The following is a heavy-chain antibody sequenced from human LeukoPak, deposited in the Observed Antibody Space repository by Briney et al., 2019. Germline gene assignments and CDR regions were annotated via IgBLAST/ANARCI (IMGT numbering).Heavy chain of an antibody. CDR1: GYTFTSYD. Sequence: GASVKVSFKASGYTFTSYDINWVRQATGQGLEWMGLMNPNSGNTGYAQKFQGRVTMTRNTTISTAYMELSSLRSEDTAVYYCASATGSGSYFDAFDIWGQGTMVTVSS. D-gene: IGHD3-10*01. CDR2: MNPNSGNT. CDR3: ASATGSGSYFDAFDI. V-gene: IGHV1-8*01. J-gene: IGHJ3*02.